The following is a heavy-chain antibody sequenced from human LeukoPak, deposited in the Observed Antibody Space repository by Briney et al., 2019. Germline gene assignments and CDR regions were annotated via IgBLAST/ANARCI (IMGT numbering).Heavy chain of an antibody. Sequence: VASVKVSCKPSGYIFSRYNIHWVRQAPGQGLEWMGTFNPRGGSTSYAQKFQGRVTLTGDTSTSTVYMEVSSLRSEDTAVYYCARDIDGGSYLTPFDYWGQGTLVTVSS. CDR3: ARDIDGGSYLTPFDY. CDR2: FNPRGGST. J-gene: IGHJ4*02. D-gene: IGHD3-16*02. CDR1: GYIFSRYN. V-gene: IGHV1-46*01.